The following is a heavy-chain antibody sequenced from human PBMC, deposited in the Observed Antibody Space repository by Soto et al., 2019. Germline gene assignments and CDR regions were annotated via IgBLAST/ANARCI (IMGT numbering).Heavy chain of an antibody. CDR2: IIPIFGTA. CDR3: ARDRATVVTEIYYYYYGMDV. CDR1: GGTFSSYA. D-gene: IGHD4-17*01. J-gene: IGHJ6*02. V-gene: IGHV1-69*13. Sequence: SLKVSCKASGGTFSSYAISWVRQAPGQGLEWMGGIIPIFGTANYAQKFQGRVTITADESTSTAYMELGSLRSEDTAVYYCARDRATVVTEIYYYYYGMDVWGQGTTVTVSS.